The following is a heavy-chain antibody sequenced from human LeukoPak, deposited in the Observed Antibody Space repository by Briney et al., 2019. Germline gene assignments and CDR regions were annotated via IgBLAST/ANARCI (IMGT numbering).Heavy chain of an antibody. CDR2: ISGSGGST. CDR3: AKVCTDGSCCY. CDR1: GFTFSNHA. J-gene: IGHJ4*02. V-gene: IGHV3-23*01. D-gene: IGHD2-15*01. Sequence: GGSLRLSRAASGFTFSNHAMNWVRQAPGRGLEWVSGISGSGGSTYYADSVKGRFTISRDNSKNTLFLQMNSLRAEDTAVYYCAKVCTDGSCCYWGQGTLVTVSS.